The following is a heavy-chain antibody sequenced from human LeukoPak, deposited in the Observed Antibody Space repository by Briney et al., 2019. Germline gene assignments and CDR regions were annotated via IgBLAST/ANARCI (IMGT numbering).Heavy chain of an antibody. CDR2: IWYDGSNK. J-gene: IGHJ4*02. D-gene: IGHD3-22*01. Sequence: GGSLRLSCAASGFTFSSYGMHWVRQAPGKGLEWVASIWYDGSNKYYADSVKGRFTISRDNSKNTLYLQMNSLRAEDTAVYYCAKDVSSGSQSVNWGQGTLVTVSS. V-gene: IGHV3-30*02. CDR3: AKDVSSGSQSVN. CDR1: GFTFSSYG.